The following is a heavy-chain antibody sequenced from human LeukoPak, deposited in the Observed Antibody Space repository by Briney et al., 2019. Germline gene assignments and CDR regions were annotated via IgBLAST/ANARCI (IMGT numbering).Heavy chain of an antibody. CDR2: INPHSGKT. CDR1: GYPFRNYD. Sequence: ASVKVSCKTSGYPFRNYDINWVRQATGQGLEWMGWINPHSGKTRYAQKFQGRVTMTTDTSANTAYMDLSSLRSEDTAVYYCARLSSHYGDYKVDPWGQGTLVTVSS. CDR3: ARLSSHYGDYKVDP. J-gene: IGHJ5*02. D-gene: IGHD4-17*01. V-gene: IGHV1-8*01.